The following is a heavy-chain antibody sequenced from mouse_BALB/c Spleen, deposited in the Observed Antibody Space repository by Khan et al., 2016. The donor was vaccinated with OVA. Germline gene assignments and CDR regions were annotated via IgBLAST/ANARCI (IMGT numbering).Heavy chain of an antibody. CDR2: IYPGDGNT. J-gene: IGHJ3*01. CDR1: GYGFSNYL. V-gene: IGHV1-80*01. CDR3: ARSGYDIVGY. D-gene: IGHD2-14*01. Sequence: QVQLKQSGAELVRPGSSVKISCKASGYGFSNYLMNWVKQGPGQGLEWIGQIYPGDGNTNYNGKFKDKATLTVDKSSSTAYMQLNSLTSEASAVYFCARSGYDIVGYWGQGTLVTVSA.